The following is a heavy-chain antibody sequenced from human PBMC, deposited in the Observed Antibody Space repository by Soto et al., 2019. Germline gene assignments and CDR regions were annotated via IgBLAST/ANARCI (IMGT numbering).Heavy chain of an antibody. CDR3: ARLIKPLGKFDY. Sequence: PSETLSLTCTVSGGSISSYYWSWIRQPPGKGLEWIGYIYYSGSTNYNPSLKSRVTISVDTSKNQFSLKLSSVTAADTAVYYCARLIKPLGKFDYWGQGTLVTVSS. CDR1: GGSISSYY. D-gene: IGHD3-10*01. CDR2: IYYSGST. V-gene: IGHV4-59*08. J-gene: IGHJ4*02.